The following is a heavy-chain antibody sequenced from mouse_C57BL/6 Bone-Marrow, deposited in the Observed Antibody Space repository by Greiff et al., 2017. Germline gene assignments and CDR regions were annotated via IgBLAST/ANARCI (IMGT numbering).Heavy chain of an antibody. Sequence: QVQLQQSGAELARPGASVKMSCKASGYTFTSYTMHWVNQRPGQGLEWIGYINPSSGYTKYNQKFKDKATLTADKSSSTAYMQLSSLTSEDSAVYYCARGRGQLRLRFAYWGQGTLVTVSA. CDR1: GYTFTSYT. D-gene: IGHD3-2*02. CDR2: INPSSGYT. V-gene: IGHV1-4*01. J-gene: IGHJ3*01. CDR3: ARGRGQLRLRFAY.